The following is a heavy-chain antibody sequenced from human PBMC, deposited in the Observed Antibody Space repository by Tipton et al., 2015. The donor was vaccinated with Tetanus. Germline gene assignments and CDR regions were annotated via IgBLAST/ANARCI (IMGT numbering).Heavy chain of an antibody. D-gene: IGHD6-19*01. Sequence: SLRLSCAASGFTFDDYAMHWVRQAPGKGLEWVSSISWNSGSIGYADSVKGRFTISRDDAKNSLYLQMNSLRDEDTAVYYCAREYSSGWYGEYYYYYYGMDVWGQGTMVPV. CDR1: GFTFDDYA. CDR3: AREYSSGWYGEYYYYYYGMDV. CDR2: ISWNSGSI. V-gene: IGHV3-9*01. J-gene: IGHJ6*02.